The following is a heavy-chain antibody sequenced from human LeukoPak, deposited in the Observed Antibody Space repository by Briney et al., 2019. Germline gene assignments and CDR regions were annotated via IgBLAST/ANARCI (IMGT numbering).Heavy chain of an antibody. D-gene: IGHD6-19*01. CDR1: GYTFSDYD. CDR3: ARGPFTSGARYFDY. J-gene: IGHJ4*02. Sequence: ASVKVSCKASGYTFSDYDINWVRQATGHGLEWMGWMNPNSGDTGYAVDFQGRVTITRDISITTAYMELSSLRPEDTAVYYCARGPFTSGARYFDYWGQGTLVTVSS. V-gene: IGHV1-8*03. CDR2: MNPNSGDT.